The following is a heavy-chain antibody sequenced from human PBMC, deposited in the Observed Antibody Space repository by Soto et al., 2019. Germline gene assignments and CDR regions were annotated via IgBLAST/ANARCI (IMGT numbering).Heavy chain of an antibody. CDR3: ARDYDTLTGYLVGPPQYGMDV. D-gene: IGHD3-9*01. CDR1: GGSISSDY. V-gene: IGHV4-4*08. J-gene: IGHJ6*02. Sequence: SETLSLTCTVSGGSISSDYWCWTRQRPGKGQEWIGSSYNSGSTNYNPSLKSRVTISVDTSKNQFSLKLSSVTAADTAVYYCARDYDTLTGYLVGPPQYGMDVWGQGTTVTVSS. CDR2: SYNSGST.